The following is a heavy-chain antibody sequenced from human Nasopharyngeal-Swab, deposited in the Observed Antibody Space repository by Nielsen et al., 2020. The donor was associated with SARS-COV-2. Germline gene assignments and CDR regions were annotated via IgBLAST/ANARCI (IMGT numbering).Heavy chain of an antibody. D-gene: IGHD6-19*01. J-gene: IGHJ4*02. CDR3: VKDSIAVAGTGPDY. V-gene: IGHV3-64D*06. CDR2: ISSNGGST. Sequence: WIRQPPGKGLEYVSAISSNGGSTYYADSVEGRFTISRDNSKNTLYLQMSSLRAEDTAVYYCVKDSIAVAGTGPDYWGQGTLVTVSS.